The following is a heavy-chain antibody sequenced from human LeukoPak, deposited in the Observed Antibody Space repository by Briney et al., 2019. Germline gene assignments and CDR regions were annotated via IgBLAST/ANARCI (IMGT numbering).Heavy chain of an antibody. V-gene: IGHV4-39*07. J-gene: IGHJ4*02. D-gene: IGHD5-18*01. CDR1: GGSITSFSYY. CDR3: ARVQLPLRDFDY. CDR2: MHFSGST. Sequence: SETLSLTCSVSGGSITSFSYYWGWIRQPPGKGLEWIGNMHFSGSTYYNPSLKSRVTMSVDTSKSQFSLKLSSVTAADTAVYYCARVQLPLRDFDYWGQGTLVTVSS.